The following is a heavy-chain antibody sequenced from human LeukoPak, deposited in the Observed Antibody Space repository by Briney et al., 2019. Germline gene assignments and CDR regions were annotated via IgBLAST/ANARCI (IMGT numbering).Heavy chain of an antibody. CDR1: GFTFSSYG. J-gene: IGHJ3*02. CDR3: AKDLAYRVTRHDAFDI. Sequence: PGGSLRLSCAASGFTFSSYGMSWVRQAPGKGLEWVSAISGSGGSTYYADSVKGRFTISRDNSKNTLYLQMDSLRAEDTGVYYCAKDLAYRVTRHDAFDIWGQGTMVTVSS. CDR2: ISGSGGST. V-gene: IGHV3-23*01. D-gene: IGHD2-21*01.